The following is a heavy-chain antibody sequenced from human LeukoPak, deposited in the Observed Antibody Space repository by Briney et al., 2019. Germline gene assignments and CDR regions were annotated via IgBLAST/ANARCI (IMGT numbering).Heavy chain of an antibody. CDR2: INHSGST. J-gene: IGHJ4*02. Sequence: SETLSLTCAVYGGSFSGYYWSWIRQPPGKGLEWIGEINHSGSTNYNPSLKSRVTISVDTSKSQFSLKLSSVTAADTAVYYCARIAAPVDYWGQGTLVTVSS. CDR3: ARIAAPVDY. CDR1: GGSFSGYY. D-gene: IGHD6-13*01. V-gene: IGHV4-34*01.